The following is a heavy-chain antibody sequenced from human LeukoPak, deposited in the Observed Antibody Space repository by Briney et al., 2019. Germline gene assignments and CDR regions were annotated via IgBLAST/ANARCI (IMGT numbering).Heavy chain of an antibody. CDR3: ARVIHRQANYDILTGYQSRPDAFDI. Sequence: ASVKVSCKASGYTFTSYAMNWVRQAPGQGLEWMGWINTNTGNPTYAQGFTGRFVFSLDTSVSTAYLQISSLKAEDTAVYYCARVIHRQANYDILTGYQSRPDAFDIWGQGTMVTVSS. D-gene: IGHD3-9*01. V-gene: IGHV7-4-1*02. J-gene: IGHJ3*02. CDR2: INTNTGNP. CDR1: GYTFTSYA.